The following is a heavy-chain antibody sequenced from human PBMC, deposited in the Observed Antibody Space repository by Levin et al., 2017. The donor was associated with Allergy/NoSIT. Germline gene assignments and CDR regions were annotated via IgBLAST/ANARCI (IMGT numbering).Heavy chain of an antibody. Sequence: SETLSLTCTVSGGSISSYYWSWIRQPPGKGLEWIGYIYYSGSTNYNPSLKSRVTISVDTSKNQFSLKLSSVTAADTAVYYCARGPLPRRYFLAYYFDYWGQGTLVTVSS. CDR3: ARGPLPRRYFLAYYFDY. CDR2: IYYSGST. D-gene: IGHD3-9*01. V-gene: IGHV4-59*01. J-gene: IGHJ4*02. CDR1: GGSISSYY.